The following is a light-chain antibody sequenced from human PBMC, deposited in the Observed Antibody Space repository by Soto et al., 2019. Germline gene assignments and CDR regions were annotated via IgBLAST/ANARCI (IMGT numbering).Light chain of an antibody. V-gene: IGKV2-28*01. Sequence: DIVMTRSPLSLPVTPGEPASISCRSSQSLLHSDGYIYLDWSLQKPGQSPQLLIYLGSNRASGVPDRFSGSGSGTHFTLKISRVEAEDVGVYYCMQALQTPWTFGQGTKV. J-gene: IGKJ1*01. CDR3: MQALQTPWT. CDR1: QSLLHSDGYIY. CDR2: LGS.